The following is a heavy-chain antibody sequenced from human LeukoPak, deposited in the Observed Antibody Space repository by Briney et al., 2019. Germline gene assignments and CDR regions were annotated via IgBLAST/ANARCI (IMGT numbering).Heavy chain of an antibody. Sequence: GGSLRLSCAASGFTFSSYAMSWVRQAPGKGLEWVSAISGSGSSTYYADSVKGRFTISRDNSKNTLYLQMNSLRAEDTAVYYCARDDAIEGGYLDFWGQGTLVTVSS. CDR2: ISGSGSST. CDR1: GFTFSSYA. CDR3: ARDDAIEGGYLDF. D-gene: IGHD2-21*01. V-gene: IGHV3-23*01. J-gene: IGHJ4*02.